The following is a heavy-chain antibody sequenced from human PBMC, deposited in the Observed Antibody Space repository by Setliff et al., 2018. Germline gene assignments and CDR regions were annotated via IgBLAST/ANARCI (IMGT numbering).Heavy chain of an antibody. V-gene: IGHV3-48*01. D-gene: IGHD3-16*01. CDR1: GFTFSIYS. J-gene: IGHJ5*02. Sequence: GGSLSLSCAASGFTFSIYSMNWVRQAPGRGLEWLSYITGSSSVIHYADSVKGRFTISRDNARNSLYLQINSLRAEDTAVYFCATSNDYLDHWGQGTLVTVSS. CDR2: ITGSSSVI. CDR3: ATSNDYLDH.